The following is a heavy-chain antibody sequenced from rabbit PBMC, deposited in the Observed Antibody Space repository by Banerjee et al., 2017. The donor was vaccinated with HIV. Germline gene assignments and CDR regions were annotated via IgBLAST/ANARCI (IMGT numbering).Heavy chain of an antibody. CDR1: GFDFSSYA. J-gene: IGHJ4*01. Sequence: QEQLKESGGGLVQPGGSLKLSCKASGFDFSSYAMNWVRQAPGKGLEWIACIYAGSSGSTYYASWEKGRFPISKTSTTTVTLQMTSLTAADTATYFCAIAEYTGFGYYFSLWGPGTLVTVS. D-gene: IGHD7-1*01. CDR2: IYAGSSGST. V-gene: IGHV1S45*01. CDR3: AIAEYTGFGYYFSL.